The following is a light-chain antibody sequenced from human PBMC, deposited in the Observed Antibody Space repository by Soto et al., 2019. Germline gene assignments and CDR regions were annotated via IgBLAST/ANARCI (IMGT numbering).Light chain of an antibody. V-gene: IGLV3-1*01. CDR3: QAWDSSTAI. CDR2: QDT. J-gene: IGLJ2*01. CDR1: KLGDKY. Sequence: SSELTQPPSVSVFPGQTATITCSGAKLGDKYACWYQQKPGQSPVLVIYQDTKRPSGIPERFSGSNSGNTATLTISGTQAMDEADYYCQAWDSSTAIFGGGTKLTVL.